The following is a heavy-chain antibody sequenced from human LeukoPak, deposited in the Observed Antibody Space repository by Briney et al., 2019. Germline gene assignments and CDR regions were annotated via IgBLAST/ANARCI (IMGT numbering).Heavy chain of an antibody. V-gene: IGHV3-53*01. J-gene: IGHJ4*02. Sequence: PGGSLRLSCAASGFTFSDYNMNWVRQAPGKGLEWVSVIYSGGSTYYADSVKGRFTISRDNSKNTLYLQMNSLRAEDTAVYYCARDRSGWYFDYWGQGTLVTVSS. CDR3: ARDRSGWYFDY. CDR2: IYSGGST. D-gene: IGHD6-19*01. CDR1: GFTFSDYN.